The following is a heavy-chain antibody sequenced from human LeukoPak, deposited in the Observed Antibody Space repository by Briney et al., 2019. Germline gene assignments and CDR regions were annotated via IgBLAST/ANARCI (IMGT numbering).Heavy chain of an antibody. CDR1: RFTVSSNY. Sequence: GGSLRLSCAASRFTVSSNYMSWVRQAPGKGLEWVSVIHDGGSTYYADSVKGRFTISRDNSKNTLYLQMNSLRAEDTAVYYCARQYSSGWYGFDYWGQGTLVTVSS. V-gene: IGHV3-53*05. J-gene: IGHJ4*02. D-gene: IGHD6-19*01. CDR2: IHDGGST. CDR3: ARQYSSGWYGFDY.